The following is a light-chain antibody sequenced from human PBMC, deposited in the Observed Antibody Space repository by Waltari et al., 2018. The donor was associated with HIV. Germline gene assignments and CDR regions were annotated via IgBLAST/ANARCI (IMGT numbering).Light chain of an antibody. CDR1: SPNIGAGYD. CDR2: DNS. J-gene: IGLJ3*02. Sequence: QSVLTQPPSVSGAPGQRVTISCTGNSPNIGAGYDVHWYQQFPGTAPKLLSYDNSNRPSGVPDRFSGSKSGTSASLAISGLQAEDEADYYWQSYDSSLRVGVFGGGTKLTVL. CDR3: QSYDSSLRVGV. V-gene: IGLV1-40*01.